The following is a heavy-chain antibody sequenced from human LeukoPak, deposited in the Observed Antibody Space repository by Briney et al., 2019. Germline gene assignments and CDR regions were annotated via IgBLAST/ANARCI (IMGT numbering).Heavy chain of an antibody. CDR3: ARVYRSSWYYFDY. V-gene: IGHV3-7*01. CDR2: IKQDGSEK. D-gene: IGHD6-13*01. Sequence: GGSLRLSCAASGFTFSSYWMSWVRQAPGKGLEWVANIKQDGSEKYYVDSVKGRFTISRDNAKNSLYLQMNSLRAEDTAVYYCARVYRSSWYYFDYWGQGTLVAVSS. CDR1: GFTFSSYW. J-gene: IGHJ4*02.